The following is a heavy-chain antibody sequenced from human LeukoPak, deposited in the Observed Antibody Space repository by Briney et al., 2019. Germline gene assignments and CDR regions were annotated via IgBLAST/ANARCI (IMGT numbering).Heavy chain of an antibody. J-gene: IGHJ4*02. V-gene: IGHV4-4*02. D-gene: IGHD3-3*01. Sequence: PSETLSLTCTVSGVSISRDIKWWTWVRQPPGKGLEWIGEINHSGSTNYNPSLKSRVTISVDTSKNQFSLKLSSVTAADTAVYYCARARPRSGLGYWGQGTLVTVSS. CDR2: INHSGST. CDR1: GVSISRDIKW. CDR3: ARARPRSGLGY.